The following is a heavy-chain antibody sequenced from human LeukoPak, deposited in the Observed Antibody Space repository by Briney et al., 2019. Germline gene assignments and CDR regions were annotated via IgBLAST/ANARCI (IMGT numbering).Heavy chain of an antibody. CDR2: IYSGGTT. V-gene: IGHV3-53*01. CDR1: GFTVSSNY. CDR3: ARGITRGHNYYYYYMDV. D-gene: IGHD7-27*01. Sequence: GGSLRLSCAASGFTVSSNYMSWVRQAPGKGLEWVSVIYSGGTTYYADSVKRRFSISRDNSKNTLYLQMNSLRADDTAVYYCARGITRGHNYYYYYMDVWGKGTTVTVSS. J-gene: IGHJ6*03.